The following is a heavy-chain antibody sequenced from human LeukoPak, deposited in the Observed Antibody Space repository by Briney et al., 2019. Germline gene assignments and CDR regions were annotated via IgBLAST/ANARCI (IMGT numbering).Heavy chain of an antibody. CDR3: AREREPSRSVHNYYFDY. J-gene: IGHJ4*02. D-gene: IGHD1-26*01. V-gene: IGHV1-46*01. Sequence: ASVKVSCKASGYTLTSYYMHWVRQAPGQGLEWMGIINPSGGSTSYAQKFQGRVTMTRDMSTSTVYMELSSLRSEDTAVYYCAREREPSRSVHNYYFDYWGQGTLVTVSS. CDR2: INPSGGST. CDR1: GYTLTSYY.